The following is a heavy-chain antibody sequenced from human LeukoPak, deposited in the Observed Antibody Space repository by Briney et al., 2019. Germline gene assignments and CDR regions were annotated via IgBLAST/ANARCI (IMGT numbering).Heavy chain of an antibody. J-gene: IGHJ3*02. CDR1: GGSISSSSYY. Sequence: SETLSLTCTVSGGSISSSSYYWGWIRQPPGKGLEWIGSVYYSGNSYNNPSLKSRVTLSVDTSKNQFSLKLSSVTAADTAIYYCTREYGFMTTVFHAFDIWGQGTVVTVSS. D-gene: IGHD4-17*01. CDR2: VYYSGNS. V-gene: IGHV4-39*07. CDR3: TREYGFMTTVFHAFDI.